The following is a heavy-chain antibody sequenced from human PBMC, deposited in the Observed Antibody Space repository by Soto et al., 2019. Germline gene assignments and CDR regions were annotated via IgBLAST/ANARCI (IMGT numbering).Heavy chain of an antibody. CDR3: VRRHVSATGIDWFDP. Sequence: ASVKVSCKASGYTFTSYGIHWVRQAPGQRLEWMGWIDAANGDTKYSPKFQGRVTITRDTSASTAYMELSSLRSEDTAVYYCVRRHVSATGIDWFDPWGQGTLVTVSS. J-gene: IGHJ5*02. V-gene: IGHV1-3*01. CDR1: GYTFTSYG. CDR2: IDAANGDT. D-gene: IGHD6-13*01.